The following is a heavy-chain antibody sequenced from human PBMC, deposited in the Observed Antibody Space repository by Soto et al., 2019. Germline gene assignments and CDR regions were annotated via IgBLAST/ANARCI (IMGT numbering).Heavy chain of an antibody. J-gene: IGHJ4*02. CDR3: ARDRAERYSSSWYSAT. CDR1: GGSINNHY. V-gene: IGHV4-59*06. D-gene: IGHD6-13*01. CDR2: VYYSGST. Sequence: SETLSLTCTVSGGSINNHYWSWIRQPPEKGLEWIGYVYYSGSTYYNPSLKSRVTISVDTSKNQFSLKLSSVTAADTAVYYCARDRAERYSSSWYSATWGQGTLVTVSS.